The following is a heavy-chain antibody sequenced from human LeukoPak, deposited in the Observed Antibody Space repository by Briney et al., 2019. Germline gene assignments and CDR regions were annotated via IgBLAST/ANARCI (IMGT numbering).Heavy chain of an antibody. J-gene: IGHJ4*02. Sequence: RGSVKVSCEASGFTFSNFYISWIRQAPGQGLEWVSYISSICTIICYAECVKGRVTISRDNAKNSLYLQVNSLTAEDTAVYYCATVGGYGYFDYWGQGTLVTVSS. CDR2: ISSICTII. V-gene: IGHV3-11*01. D-gene: IGHD6-25*01. CDR1: GFTFSNFY. CDR3: ATVGGYGYFDY.